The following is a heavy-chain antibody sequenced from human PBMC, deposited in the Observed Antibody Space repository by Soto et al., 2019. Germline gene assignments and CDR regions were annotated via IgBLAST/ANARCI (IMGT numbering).Heavy chain of an antibody. CDR3: ARERIAAAGIRYFDL. Sequence: QVQLVQSGAEVKKPGSSVKVSCKASGGTISSYAISWVRQAPGQGLEWMGGIIPIFGTANYAQKFQGRVTITADESTSTAYMELSSLRSEDTAVYYCARERIAAAGIRYFDLWGRGTLVTVSS. D-gene: IGHD6-13*01. V-gene: IGHV1-69*01. J-gene: IGHJ2*01. CDR1: GGTISSYA. CDR2: IIPIFGTA.